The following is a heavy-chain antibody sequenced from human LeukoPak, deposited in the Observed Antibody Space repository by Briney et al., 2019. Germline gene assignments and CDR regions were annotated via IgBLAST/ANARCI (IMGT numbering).Heavy chain of an antibody. CDR1: GYTFTGYY. J-gene: IGHJ4*02. CDR3: AKAGYSSGWSILYFDY. Sequence: ASVKVSCKASGYTFTGYYMHWVRQAPGQGLEWMGWINPNSGGTNYAQKFQGWVTMTRDTSISTVYMELSSLRSEDTAVYYCAKAGYSSGWSILYFDYWGQGTLVTVSS. D-gene: IGHD6-19*01. CDR2: INPNSGGT. V-gene: IGHV1-2*04.